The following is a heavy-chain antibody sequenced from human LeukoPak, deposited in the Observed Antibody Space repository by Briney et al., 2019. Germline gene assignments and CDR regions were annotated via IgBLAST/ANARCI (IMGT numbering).Heavy chain of an antibody. V-gene: IGHV3-48*01. CDR1: GFTFSSYS. Sequence: AGSLRLSCAASGFTFSSYSMNWVRQAPGKGLEWVSYISSSSSTIYYADSVKGRFTISRDNAKNSLYLQMNSLRAEDTAVYYCAGSLGYCGGGSCYGYYYMDVWGKGTTVTVSS. CDR3: AGSLGYCGGGSCYGYYYMDV. J-gene: IGHJ6*03. D-gene: IGHD2-15*01. CDR2: ISSSSSTI.